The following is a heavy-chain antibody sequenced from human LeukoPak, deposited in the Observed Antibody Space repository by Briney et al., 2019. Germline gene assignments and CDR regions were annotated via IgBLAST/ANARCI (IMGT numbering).Heavy chain of an antibody. CDR3: ASHPWYYYGSGSYYALGY. Sequence: GGSLRLSCAASGFTFSSYAMTWVRQAPGKGLEWVSGISGSGGSTYYADSVKGRFTISRDNSKNTLYLQMNSLRAEDTAVYYCASHPWYYYGSGSYYALGYWGQGTLVTVSS. J-gene: IGHJ4*02. CDR2: ISGSGGST. CDR1: GFTFSSYA. D-gene: IGHD3-10*01. V-gene: IGHV3-23*01.